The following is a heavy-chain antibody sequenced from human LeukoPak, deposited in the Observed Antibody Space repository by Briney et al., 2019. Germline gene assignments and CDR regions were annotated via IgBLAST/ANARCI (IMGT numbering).Heavy chain of an antibody. V-gene: IGHV3-23*01. CDR2: ISGSGGST. CDR1: GFTFSSYA. CDR3: AKVGSGSYFYYFDY. D-gene: IGHD1-26*01. J-gene: IGHJ4*02. Sequence: GGSLRLSCAASGFTFSSYAMSWVRQVPGKGLEWVSAISGSGGSTYYADSVKGRFTISRDNSKNTLYLQMNSLRAEDTAVYYCAKVGSGSYFYYFDYWGQGTLVTVSS.